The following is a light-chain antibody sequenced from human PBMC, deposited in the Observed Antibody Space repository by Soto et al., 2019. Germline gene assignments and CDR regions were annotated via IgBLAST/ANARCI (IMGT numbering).Light chain of an antibody. Sequence: EIVLTQSPGTLSVSPEERATLSCRASQSVSSSYLAWYQQKPGQAPRLPIYGASSRATGIPDRFSGSGSGTDFTLTISRLEPEDFAVYYCQQYGSSPPITFGQGTRLEIK. CDR3: QQYGSSPPIT. V-gene: IGKV3-20*01. J-gene: IGKJ5*01. CDR2: GAS. CDR1: QSVSSSY.